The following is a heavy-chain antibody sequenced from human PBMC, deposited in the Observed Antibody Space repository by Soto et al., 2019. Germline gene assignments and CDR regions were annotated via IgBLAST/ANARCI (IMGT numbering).Heavy chain of an antibody. D-gene: IGHD2-2*01. CDR2: ISGSGGST. Sequence: EVQLLESGGGLVQPGGSLRLSCAASGFTFSSYAMSWVRQAPGKGLEWVSAISGSGGSTYYADSVKGRFTISRDNSKNTLYLQMNSLRAEDTAVYYCAKYVKDVHCSSTSCYWADDYWGQGTLVTVSS. J-gene: IGHJ4*02. V-gene: IGHV3-23*01. CDR1: GFTFSSYA. CDR3: AKYVKDVHCSSTSCYWADDY.